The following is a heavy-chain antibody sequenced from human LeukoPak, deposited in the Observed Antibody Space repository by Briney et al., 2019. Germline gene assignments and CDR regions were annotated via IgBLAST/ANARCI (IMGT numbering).Heavy chain of an antibody. Sequence: GGSLRLSCAASGFTFSSYAMSWVRQAPGKGLEWVTTISGSGGSTDYADSVKGRFTISRDNSKNTLFLQMNSLGADDTAVYYCAKDTRYDSGGYYIYFQHWGQGTLVTVSS. V-gene: IGHV3-23*01. J-gene: IGHJ1*01. D-gene: IGHD3-22*01. CDR2: ISGSGGST. CDR1: GFTFSSYA. CDR3: AKDTRYDSGGYYIYFQH.